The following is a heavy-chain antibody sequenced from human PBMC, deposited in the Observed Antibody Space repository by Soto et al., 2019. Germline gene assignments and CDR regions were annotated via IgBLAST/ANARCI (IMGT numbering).Heavy chain of an antibody. CDR2: ISYDGSNK. J-gene: IGHJ4*02. CDR1: GFTFSSYA. Sequence: GGSLRLSCAASGFTFSSYAMHWVRQAPGKGLEWVAVISYDGSNKYYADSVKGRFTISRDNSKNTLYLKMNSLRAEDTAVYYCVVHRHGHNYGIDYWSQAILVTVS. CDR3: VVHRHGHNYGIDY. D-gene: IGHD1-1*01. V-gene: IGHV3-30-3*01.